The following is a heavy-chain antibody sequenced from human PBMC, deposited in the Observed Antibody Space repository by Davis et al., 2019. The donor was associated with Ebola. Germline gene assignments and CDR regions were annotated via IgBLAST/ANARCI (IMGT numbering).Heavy chain of an antibody. CDR3: ARVVGGDY. J-gene: IGHJ4*02. CDR2: ISGSGGST. CDR1: GFTFSSYA. D-gene: IGHD1-26*01. V-gene: IGHV3-23*01. Sequence: GESLKISCAASGFTFSSYAMSWVRQAPGKGLEWVSAISGSGGSTYYADSVKGRFTISRDNSKNTLYLQMNSLRAEDTAVYYCARVVGGDYWGQGTLVTVSS.